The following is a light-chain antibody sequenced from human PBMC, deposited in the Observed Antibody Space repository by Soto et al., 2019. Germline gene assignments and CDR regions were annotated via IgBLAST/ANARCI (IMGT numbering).Light chain of an antibody. CDR2: GAS. J-gene: IGKJ2*01. CDR3: QQYNTWPRYP. V-gene: IGKV3-15*01. CDR1: QSVSSN. Sequence: EIVMTQSPATLSVSPGERATLSCRASQSVSSNLAWYQQKPGQAPRLLIYGASTRATGIPARFSGSGSGTEFTLTISSLLSEDFAVYYCQQYNTWPRYPFGQGNKLEIK.